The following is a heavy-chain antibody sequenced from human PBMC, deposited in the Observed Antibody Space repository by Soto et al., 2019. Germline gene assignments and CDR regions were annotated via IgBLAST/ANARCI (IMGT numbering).Heavy chain of an antibody. CDR1: GYTFTSYA. D-gene: IGHD2-15*01. CDR3: ASEHCSGGRCPLYYGMDF. CDR2: INAGNGNR. Sequence: ASVKVSCKASGYTFTSYAMHWVRQAPGQRLEWMGWINAGNGNRKYSQKFQGRVTITRDTSASTAYMELSSLRSEDTAVYYCASEHCSGGRCPLYYGMDFWGHGRTVTAS. J-gene: IGHJ6*02. V-gene: IGHV1-3*01.